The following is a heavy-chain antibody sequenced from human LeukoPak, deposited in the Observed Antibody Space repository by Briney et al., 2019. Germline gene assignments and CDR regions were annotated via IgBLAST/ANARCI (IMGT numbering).Heavy chain of an antibody. D-gene: IGHD6-19*01. Sequence: SVKVSCKASGYTFTSYGISWVRQAPGQGLEWMGWISAYNGNTNYAQKLQGRVTMTTDTSTSTAYMELRSLRSDDTAVYYCARDKYSSGWLTWFDPWGQGTLVTVSS. J-gene: IGHJ5*02. CDR2: ISAYNGNT. CDR3: ARDKYSSGWLTWFDP. V-gene: IGHV1-18*01. CDR1: GYTFTSYG.